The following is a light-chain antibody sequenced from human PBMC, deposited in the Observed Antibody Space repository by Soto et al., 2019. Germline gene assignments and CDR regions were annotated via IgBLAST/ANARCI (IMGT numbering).Light chain of an antibody. J-gene: IGLJ2*01. CDR2: GVS. CDR3: SSFTSNTTTHVV. Sequence: QSALTQTASVSGSPGQSITISCTGTDSDIGGYNYVSWYQQHPGKAPKLMIYGVSNRPSGVSNRFSGSKSGNTASLTISGLQADAEADYYCSSFTSNTTTHVVFGGGTKLTVL. V-gene: IGLV2-14*01. CDR1: DSDIGGYNY.